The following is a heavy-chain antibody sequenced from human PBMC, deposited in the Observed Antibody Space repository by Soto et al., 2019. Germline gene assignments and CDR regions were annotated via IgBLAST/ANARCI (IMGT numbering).Heavy chain of an antibody. CDR3: AKVFYYYDSSGYYYFDY. CDR1: GFTFSSYA. J-gene: IGHJ4*02. V-gene: IGHV3-23*04. CDR2: ISGSGSTI. D-gene: IGHD3-22*01. Sequence: EVQLVESGGGVVQPGRSLRLSCAASGFTFSSYAVSWVRQAPGKGPEWISSISGSGSTIYYADSVKGRFTISRDNSKNTLYLQMSSLRAEDTAVYYCAKVFYYYDSSGYYYFDYWGQGTLVTVSS.